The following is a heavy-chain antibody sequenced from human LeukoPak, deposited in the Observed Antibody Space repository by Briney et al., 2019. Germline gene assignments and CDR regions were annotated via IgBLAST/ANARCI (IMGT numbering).Heavy chain of an antibody. CDR2: IYYSGST. J-gene: IGHJ4*02. CDR1: GGSISSYY. Sequence: SETLSLTCTVSGGSISSYYWSWIRHPPGKGLEWIGYIYYSGSTNYNPSLKSRVTISVDTSKNQFSLKLSSVTAADTAVYYCARIRRDGDLDYWGQGTLVTVSS. V-gene: IGHV4-59*01. D-gene: IGHD5-24*01. CDR3: ARIRRDGDLDY.